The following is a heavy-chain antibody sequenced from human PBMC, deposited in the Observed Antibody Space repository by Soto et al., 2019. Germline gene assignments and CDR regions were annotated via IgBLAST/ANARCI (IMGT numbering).Heavy chain of an antibody. Sequence: SETLSLTCAVSSGSMSSSHWWSWVRQPTGKGLEWIGEIYQTGYTNYNPSLKCRVAISVDTSRSQFSLKVTSVTAADTAVYYCARTFYAFDLWGLGTMVTVSS. CDR3: ARTFYAFDL. CDR2: IYQTGYT. V-gene: IGHV4-4*02. J-gene: IGHJ3*01. D-gene: IGHD3-3*01. CDR1: SGSMSSSHW.